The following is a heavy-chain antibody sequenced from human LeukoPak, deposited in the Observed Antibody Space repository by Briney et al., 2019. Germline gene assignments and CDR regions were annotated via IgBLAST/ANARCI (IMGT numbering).Heavy chain of an antibody. V-gene: IGHV1-69*05. CDR2: IIPIFGTA. CDR3: ARGNGDFWSGLFDY. CDR1: GGTFSSYA. J-gene: IGHJ4*02. Sequence: SVKVSCKASGGTFSSYAISWVRQAPGQGLEWRGGIIPIFGTANYAQKFQGRVTITTDESTSTAYMELSSLRSEDTAVYYCARGNGDFWSGLFDYWGQGTLVTVSS. D-gene: IGHD3-3*01.